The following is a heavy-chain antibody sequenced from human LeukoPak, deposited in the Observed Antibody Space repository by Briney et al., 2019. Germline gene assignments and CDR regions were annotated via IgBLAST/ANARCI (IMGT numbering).Heavy chain of an antibody. D-gene: IGHD2-21*01. CDR2: ISSSSSTI. V-gene: IGHV3-48*01. CDR3: ARERGCGGDCYSDFDY. Sequence: TGGSLRLSCAASGFTFSSYSMNWVRQAPGKGLEWVSYISSSSSTIYYADSVKGRFTISRDNAKNSLYLQMNSLRAEDTAVYYCARERGCGGDCYSDFDYWGQGTLVTVSS. CDR1: GFTFSSYS. J-gene: IGHJ4*02.